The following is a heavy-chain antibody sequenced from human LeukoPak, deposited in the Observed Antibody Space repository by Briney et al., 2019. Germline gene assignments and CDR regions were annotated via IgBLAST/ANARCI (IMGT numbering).Heavy chain of an antibody. V-gene: IGHV5-51*01. J-gene: IGHJ6*04. Sequence: PGESLKISCKGSGYSFTSYWIGWVRQMPGKGLEWMGIIYPGDSDTRYSPSFQGQVTISADKSISTVYLQWSSLKASDTAMYYCARHAYYSNLDYGMDVWGKGTTVTVSS. CDR2: IYPGDSDT. CDR3: ARHAYYSNLDYGMDV. CDR1: GYSFTSYW. D-gene: IGHD4-11*01.